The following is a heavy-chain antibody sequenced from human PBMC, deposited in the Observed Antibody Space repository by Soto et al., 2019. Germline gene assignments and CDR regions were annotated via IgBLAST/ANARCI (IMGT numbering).Heavy chain of an antibody. CDR1: GFTVSNAW. V-gene: IGHV3-15*07. D-gene: IGHD2-8*01. J-gene: IGHJ5*01. CDR2: IKSKTHGGTT. CDR3: STDSYTNMMVGRRDT. Sequence: EVQLVESGGGLVKPGGSLRLSCAASGFTVSNAWIHWCRQAPGKGLEWVGRIKSKTHGGTTDFAAPVKGRFAISRDDSNNIVYLQMHSLKIEDTAVYFCSTDSYTNMMVGRRDTGGHGPLVTVSS.